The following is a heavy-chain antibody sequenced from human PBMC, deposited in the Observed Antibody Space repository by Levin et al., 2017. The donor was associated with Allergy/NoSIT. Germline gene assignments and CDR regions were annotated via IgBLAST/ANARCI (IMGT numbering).Heavy chain of an antibody. Sequence: SETLSLTCAVSGYSISSGYYWGWIRQSPGRRLAWIGSIFHSGTTYYNPSLKSRVTVSVDTSKNQFSLKLSSVTAADTAVYYCVSLWYNWNSHYYYYYMDAWGKGTTVTVSS. CDR2: IFHSGTT. CDR1: GYSISSGYY. J-gene: IGHJ6*03. V-gene: IGHV4-38-2*01. D-gene: IGHD1-20*01. CDR3: VSLWYNWNSHYYYYYMDA.